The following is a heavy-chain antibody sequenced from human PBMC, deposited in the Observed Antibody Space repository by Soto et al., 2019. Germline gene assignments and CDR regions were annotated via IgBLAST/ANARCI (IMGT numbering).Heavy chain of an antibody. CDR2: INAGNGNT. J-gene: IGHJ4*02. CDR3: ARAPRPFCSSTSCYVNYFDY. V-gene: IGHV1-3*01. CDR1: GYTFTSYA. D-gene: IGHD2-2*01. Sequence: ASVKVSCKASGYTFTSYAMHWVRQAPGQRLEWMGWINAGNGNTKYSQKFQGRVTITRDTSASTAYMELSSLRSEDTAVYYCARAPRPFCSSTSCYVNYFDYWGQGTLVTVSS.